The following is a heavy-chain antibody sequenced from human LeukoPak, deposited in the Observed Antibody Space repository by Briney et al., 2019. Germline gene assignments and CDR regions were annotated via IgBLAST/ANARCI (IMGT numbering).Heavy chain of an antibody. CDR3: ARVLYDILTCYHAFGY. V-gene: IGHV1-2*02. CDR2: INPNSGGT. CDR1: GYTFTSYD. J-gene: IGHJ4*02. Sequence: GASVKVSCKASGYTFTSYDINWVRQATGQGLEWMGWINPNSGGTNYAQKFQGRVTMTRDTSISTAYMELSRLRSDDTAVYYCARVLYDILTCYHAFGYWGQGTLATVS. D-gene: IGHD3-9*01.